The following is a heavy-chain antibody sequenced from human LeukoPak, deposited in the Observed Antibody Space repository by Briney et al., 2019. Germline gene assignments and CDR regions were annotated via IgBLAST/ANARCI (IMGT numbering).Heavy chain of an antibody. J-gene: IGHJ5*02. Sequence: ASVKVSCKASGYTFTNYGLSWVRQAPGQGLEWMGWISGYNDNTKYYAQKLRGRVTMTTDTSTSTAYMELRSLRSDDTAVYYCARDTKRSRARWENLGFDPWGQGTLVTVSS. CDR1: GYTFTNYG. V-gene: IGHV1-18*01. CDR2: ISGYNDNT. D-gene: IGHD1-26*01. CDR3: ARDTKRSRARWENLGFDP.